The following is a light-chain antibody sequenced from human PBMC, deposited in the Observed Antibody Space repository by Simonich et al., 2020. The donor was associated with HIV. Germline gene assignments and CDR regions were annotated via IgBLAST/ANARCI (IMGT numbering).Light chain of an antibody. CDR1: QSVLYSSNNKNY. CDR3: QQYYSTPLT. J-gene: IGKJ4*01. Sequence: DIVMTQSPDSLAVSLGERATINCNSSQSVLYSSNNKNYLLWYQQKPGQPPNLLIYWASTRESGVPDRFSGSGSGTDFTLTISSLQAEDVAVYYCQQYYSTPLTFGGGTKVEIE. CDR2: WAS. V-gene: IGKV4-1*01.